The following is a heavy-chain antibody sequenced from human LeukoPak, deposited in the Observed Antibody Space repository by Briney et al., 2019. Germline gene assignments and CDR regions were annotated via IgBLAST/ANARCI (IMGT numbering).Heavy chain of an antibody. Sequence: GGSLRLSCAASGFTVSSNYMSWVRQAPGKGLEWVSVIYSGGSTYYADSVKGRFTISRDNSKNTLYLQMNSLRAKDTAVYYCARDRRTGRLGELSLDPCFDYWGQGTLVTVSS. CDR2: IYSGGST. CDR3: ARDRRTGRLGELSLDPCFDY. V-gene: IGHV3-53*01. J-gene: IGHJ4*02. CDR1: GFTVSSNY. D-gene: IGHD3-16*02.